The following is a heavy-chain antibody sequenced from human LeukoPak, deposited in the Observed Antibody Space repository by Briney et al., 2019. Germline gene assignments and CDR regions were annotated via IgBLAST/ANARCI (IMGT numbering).Heavy chain of an antibody. D-gene: IGHD3-10*01. V-gene: IGHV4-59*01. Sequence: PSETLSLTCTVSGGSISSYYWSWIRQPPGKGLEWIGYIYYSGSTNYNPSLKSRVTISVDTSKNQFSLKLSSVTAADTAVYYCARYLSGTDYYFDYWGQGTLVTVSS. CDR2: IYYSGST. CDR1: GGSISSYY. J-gene: IGHJ4*02. CDR3: ARYLSGTDYYFDY.